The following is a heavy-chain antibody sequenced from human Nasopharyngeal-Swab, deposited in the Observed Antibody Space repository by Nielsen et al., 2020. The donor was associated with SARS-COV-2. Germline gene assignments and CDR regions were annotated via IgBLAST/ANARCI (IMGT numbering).Heavy chain of an antibody. D-gene: IGHD4-23*01. Sequence: GESLKISCAASGFTFSSYAMHWVRPAPGKGLEWVAVISYDGSNKYYADSVKGRFTISRDNSKNTLYLQMNSLRAEDTAVYYCARDLALRWPLYFDYWGQGTLVTVSS. J-gene: IGHJ4*02. V-gene: IGHV3-30-3*01. CDR2: ISYDGSNK. CDR1: GFTFSSYA. CDR3: ARDLALRWPLYFDY.